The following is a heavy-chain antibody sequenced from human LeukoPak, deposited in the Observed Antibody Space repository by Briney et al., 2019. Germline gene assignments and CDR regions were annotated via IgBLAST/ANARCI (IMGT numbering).Heavy chain of an antibody. CDR3: AKDSNDFWSGYYPAGYFDY. CDR2: IWYDGSNK. V-gene: IGHV3-33*06. D-gene: IGHD3-3*01. Sequence: PGRSLRLPCAASGFTFSSYGMHWVRQAPGKGLEWVAVIWYDGSNKYYADSVKGRFTISRDNSKNTLYLQMNSLRAEDTAVYYCAKDSNDFWSGYYPAGYFDYWGQGTLVTVSS. CDR1: GFTFSSYG. J-gene: IGHJ4*02.